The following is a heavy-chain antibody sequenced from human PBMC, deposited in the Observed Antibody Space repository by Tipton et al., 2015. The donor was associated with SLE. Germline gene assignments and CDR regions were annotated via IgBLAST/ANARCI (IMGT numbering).Heavy chain of an antibody. CDR2: IWYTKST. V-gene: IGHV4-59*01. D-gene: IGHD3-9*01. J-gene: IGHJ4*02. CDR1: GGSISSYY. CDR3: AGELTGYSY. Sequence: TLSLTCTVSGGSISSYYWSWIWQPPGKGLEWIGYIWYTKSTDYNPSLKSRVSIAADTSKKQFSLRLSSVTTADTAVYFCAGELTGYSYWGQVTLVTVSS.